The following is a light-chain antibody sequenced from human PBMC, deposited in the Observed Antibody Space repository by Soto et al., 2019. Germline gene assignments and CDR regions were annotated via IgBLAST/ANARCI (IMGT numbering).Light chain of an antibody. Sequence: DIQMTQSPSTLSASVGDRVTITCWASQSISDWLAWYQQKPGKAPKILIYDASSLESGVPSRFSGSGSGTEFTLTISSLQPDDFAIYYCQQYKNYYPTFGQGTRVEIK. CDR1: QSISDW. CDR3: QQYKNYYPT. V-gene: IGKV1-5*01. CDR2: DAS. J-gene: IGKJ1*01.